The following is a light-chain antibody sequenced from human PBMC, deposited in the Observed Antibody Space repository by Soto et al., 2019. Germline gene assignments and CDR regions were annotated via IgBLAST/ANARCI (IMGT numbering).Light chain of an antibody. CDR1: QSVSSNY. Sequence: EIVLTQSPGTLSLSPGERATLSCRASQSVSSNYLAWYQQRPGQAPRLLIYGASSRATGIPDRFSGSVSGTDFTLTISRLEPEDVAVYYCQRYGGSPGTFGQGTKVDIK. CDR3: QRYGGSPGT. CDR2: GAS. J-gene: IGKJ1*01. V-gene: IGKV3-20*01.